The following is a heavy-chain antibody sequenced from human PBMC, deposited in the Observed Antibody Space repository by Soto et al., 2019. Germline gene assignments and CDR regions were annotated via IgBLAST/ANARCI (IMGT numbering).Heavy chain of an antibody. D-gene: IGHD3-3*01. CDR3: AKDGFDFWSGYYRSYYYYYMDV. CDR1: GFTFSSYG. Sequence: QVQLVESGGGVVQPGRSLRLSCAASGFTFSSYGMHWVRQAPGKGLEWVAVISYDGSNKYYADSVKGRFTISRDNSKNTLYLQMNSLRAEDTAVYYCAKDGFDFWSGYYRSYYYYYMDVWGKGTTVTVSS. V-gene: IGHV3-30*18. CDR2: ISYDGSNK. J-gene: IGHJ6*03.